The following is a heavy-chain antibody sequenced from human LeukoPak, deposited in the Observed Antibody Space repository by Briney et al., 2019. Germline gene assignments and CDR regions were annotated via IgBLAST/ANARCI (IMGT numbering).Heavy chain of an antibody. CDR3: ARVLYYGRYFDL. D-gene: IGHD4-17*01. J-gene: IGHJ2*01. CDR1: GGSFSGYY. Sequence: PSETLSLTCAVYGGSFSGYYWSWIRQHPGKGLEWIGYIYYSGSTYNPSLKSRVTISVDTSKNQFSLKLSSVTAADTAVYYCARVLYYGRYFDLWGRGTLVTVSS. V-gene: IGHV4-31*11. CDR2: IYYSGST.